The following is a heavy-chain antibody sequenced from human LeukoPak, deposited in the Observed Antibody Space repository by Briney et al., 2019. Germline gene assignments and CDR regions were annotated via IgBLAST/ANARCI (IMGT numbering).Heavy chain of an antibody. CDR2: ISSSSSYI. D-gene: IGHD5-18*01. CDR1: GFTFSSYS. CDR3: ARDRIQLWLRIPFDY. Sequence: GGSLRLSCAASGFTFSSYSMNWVRQAPGKGLEWVSSISSSSSYIYYADSVKGRFTISRDNATNSLYLQMNSLRAEDTAVYYCARDRIQLWLRIPFDYWGQGTLVTVSS. V-gene: IGHV3-21*01. J-gene: IGHJ4*02.